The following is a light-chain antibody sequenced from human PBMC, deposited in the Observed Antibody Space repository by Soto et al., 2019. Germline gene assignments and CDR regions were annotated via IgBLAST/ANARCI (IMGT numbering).Light chain of an antibody. CDR1: QSVSSN. CDR2: GAS. Sequence: EIVMTQSPATLSVSPGERATLSCRASQSVSSNLAWYQQKPGQAPRLLIYGASTRATGIPARFSGSGSGTEFTLTISSLEPEDSAVYYCQQYGSSGTFGQGTKVDIK. V-gene: IGKV3-15*01. CDR3: QQYGSSGT. J-gene: IGKJ1*01.